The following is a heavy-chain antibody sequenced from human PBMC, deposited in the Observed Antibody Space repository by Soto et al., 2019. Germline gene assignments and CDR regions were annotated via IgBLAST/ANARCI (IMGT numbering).Heavy chain of an antibody. CDR2: IFYTGST. CDR1: GGSININDYY. D-gene: IGHD6-13*01. Sequence: SETLSLTCSVSGGSININDYYWGWIRQPPGKALEWIVSIFYTGSTYYHASLKCRVTISLDTSNNQFSLNLSSVTSADTAVYYCAXDGVGAAAPFEYYYYQGLDVWGQGTLVTVSS. V-gene: IGHV4-39*01. CDR3: AXDGVGAAAPFEYYYYQGLDV. J-gene: IGHJ6*02.